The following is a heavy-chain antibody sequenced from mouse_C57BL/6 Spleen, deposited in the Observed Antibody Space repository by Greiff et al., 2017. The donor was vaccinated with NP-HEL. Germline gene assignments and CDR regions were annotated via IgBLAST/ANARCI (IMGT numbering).Heavy chain of an antibody. CDR1: EFTFSDYY. J-gene: IGHJ1*03. CDR3: ARRSYYYGSFYWYFDV. V-gene: IGHV5-12*01. CDR2: ISNGGGST. Sequence: LVESGGGLVQPGGSLKLSCAASEFTFSDYYMYWVRQTPEKRLEWVAYISNGGGSTYYPDTVKGRFTISRDNAKNTLYLQMSRLKSEDTAMYYCARRSYYYGSFYWYFDVWGTGTTVTVSS. D-gene: IGHD1-1*01.